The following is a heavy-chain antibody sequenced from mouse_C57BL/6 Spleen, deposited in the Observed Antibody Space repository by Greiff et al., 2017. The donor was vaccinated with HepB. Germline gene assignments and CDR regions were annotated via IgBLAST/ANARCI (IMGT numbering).Heavy chain of an antibody. Sequence: EVMLVESGGDLVKPGGSLKLSCAASGFTFSSYGMSWVRQTPDKRLEWVATISSGGSYTYYPDSVKGRFTISRDNAKNTLYLQMSSLKSEDTAMYYCARQDSSDYFDYWGQGTTLTVSS. J-gene: IGHJ2*01. CDR1: GFTFSSYG. CDR2: ISSGGSYT. V-gene: IGHV5-6*01. D-gene: IGHD3-2*02. CDR3: ARQDSSDYFDY.